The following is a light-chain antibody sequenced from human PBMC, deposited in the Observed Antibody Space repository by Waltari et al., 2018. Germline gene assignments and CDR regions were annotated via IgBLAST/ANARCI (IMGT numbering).Light chain of an antibody. CDR3: CSHAGSSTFVYV. V-gene: IGLV2-23*03. CDR2: EGS. J-gene: IGLJ1*01. Sequence: QSALTPHASVSGSPGTSITISCTGTSRDVGNYNLVSWYQQHPGKAPQLMIYEGSKRPSGVSNRFSGSKSGNTASLTISGLQTEDEADYYCCSHAGSSTFVYVFGTGTKVTVL. CDR1: SRDVGNYNL.